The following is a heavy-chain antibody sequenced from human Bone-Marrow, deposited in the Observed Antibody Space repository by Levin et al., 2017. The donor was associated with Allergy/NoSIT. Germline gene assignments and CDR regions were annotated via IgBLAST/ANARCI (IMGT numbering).Heavy chain of an antibody. D-gene: IGHD3-22*01. CDR3: ARDRRDTSGYYERDLDH. Sequence: GGSLRLSCAASGFTVSNNYMKWVRQAPGKGLEWVSLIYSGGNTYYADSVKGRFTISRDNAKNSLYLQMNSLRVEDTAVYYCARDRRDTSGYYERDLDHWGQGSLVTVSS. J-gene: IGHJ4*01. CDR1: GFTVSNNY. CDR2: IYSGGNT. V-gene: IGHV3-53*01.